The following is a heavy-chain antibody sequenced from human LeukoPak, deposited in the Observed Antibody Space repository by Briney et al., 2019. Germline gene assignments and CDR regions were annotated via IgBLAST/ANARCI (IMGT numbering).Heavy chain of an antibody. J-gene: IGHJ3*02. Sequence: LGGSLRLSCAAPGFTFSSYWMSWVRQAPGKGLEWVANIKQDGSEKYYVDSVKGRFTISRDNAKNSLYLQMNSLRAEDTAVYYCARGVVPAAIDAFDIWGQGTMVTVSS. V-gene: IGHV3-7*02. CDR1: GFTFSSYW. CDR3: ARGVVPAAIDAFDI. CDR2: IKQDGSEK. D-gene: IGHD2-2*01.